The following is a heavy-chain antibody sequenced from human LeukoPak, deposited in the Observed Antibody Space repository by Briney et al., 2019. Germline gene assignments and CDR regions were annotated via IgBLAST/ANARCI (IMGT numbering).Heavy chain of an antibody. Sequence: SETLSLTCTVSGGSISGYYWSWIRQPPGKGLEWIGYIYYSGSTNYNPSLKSRVTISVDTSKNQFSLKLSSVTAADTAVYYCARAAAGNHPYYYYGMDVWGQGTTVTVSS. D-gene: IGHD6-13*01. CDR1: GGSISGYY. CDR3: ARAAAGNHPYYYYGMDV. V-gene: IGHV4-59*01. J-gene: IGHJ6*02. CDR2: IYYSGST.